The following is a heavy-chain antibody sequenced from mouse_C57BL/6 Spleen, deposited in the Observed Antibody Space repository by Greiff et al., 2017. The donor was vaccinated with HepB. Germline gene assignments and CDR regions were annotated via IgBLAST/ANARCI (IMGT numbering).Heavy chain of an antibody. CDR3: ARLRTFAY. CDR2: IDPSDSYT. V-gene: IGHV1-69*01. Sequence: QVQLQQPGAELVMPGASVKLSCKASGYTFTSYWMHWVKQRPGQGLEWIGEIDPSDSYTNYNQKFKGKSTLTVDKSSSTAYMQLSGLTSEDSAVYYCARLRTFAYWGQGTLVTVSA. CDR1: GYTFTSYW. J-gene: IGHJ3*01.